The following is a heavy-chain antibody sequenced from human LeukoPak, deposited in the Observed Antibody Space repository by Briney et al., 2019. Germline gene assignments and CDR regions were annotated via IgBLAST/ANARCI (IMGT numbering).Heavy chain of an antibody. Sequence: GGSLRLSCAASGFTFSSYAMSWVRQAPGKGLEWVSAISGSGGSTYYADSVKGRFTIPRDNSKNTLYLQMNSLRAEDTAVYYCAKSRYSNQIYYYYYGMDVWGQGTTVTVSS. J-gene: IGHJ6*02. CDR1: GFTFSSYA. CDR2: ISGSGGST. D-gene: IGHD6-13*01. CDR3: AKSRYSNQIYYYYYGMDV. V-gene: IGHV3-23*01.